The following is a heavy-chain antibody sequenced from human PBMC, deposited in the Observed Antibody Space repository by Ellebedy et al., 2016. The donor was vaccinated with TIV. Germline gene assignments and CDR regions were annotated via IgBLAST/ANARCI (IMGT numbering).Heavy chain of an antibody. D-gene: IGHD3-10*01. CDR3: ARGPTRYGSGSS. Sequence: LRLSCSVSGGSITGYYWNWIRQHPGKGLEWIGYIYYSGSTYYNPSLKSRLTISVDTSKNQFSLKLSSVTAADTAVYYCARGPTRYGSGSSWGQGTLVTVSS. CDR2: IYYSGST. J-gene: IGHJ5*02. CDR1: GGSITGYY. V-gene: IGHV4-31*03.